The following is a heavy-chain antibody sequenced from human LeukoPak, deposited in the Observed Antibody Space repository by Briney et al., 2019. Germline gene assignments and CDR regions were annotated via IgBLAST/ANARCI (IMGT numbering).Heavy chain of an antibody. D-gene: IGHD1-14*01. CDR1: GGSISSSSYY. CDR3: ARVARARYIDYFDY. CDR2: IYYSGST. Sequence: SETLSLTCTVSGGSISSSSYYWGWIRQPPGKGLEWIGSIYYSGSTYYNPSLKSRVTISVDTSKNQFSLKLSSVTAADTAVYHCARVARARYIDYFDYWGQGTLVTVSS. V-gene: IGHV4-39*07. J-gene: IGHJ4*02.